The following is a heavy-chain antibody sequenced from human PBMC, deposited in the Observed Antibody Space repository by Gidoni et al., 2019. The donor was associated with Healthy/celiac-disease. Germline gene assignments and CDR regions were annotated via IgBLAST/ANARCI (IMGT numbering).Heavy chain of an antibody. CDR3: ARVGIEAHFFDY. D-gene: IGHD7-27*01. J-gene: IGHJ4*02. CDR2: INHSGST. CDR1: GGSFSGYY. V-gene: IGHV4-34*01. Sequence: QVQLQQWGAGLLKPSETLSLTCAVYGGSFSGYYWSWIRQPPGKGLEWIGEINHSGSTNYNPSLKSRVTISVDTSKNQFALKLSSVTAADTAVYYCARVGIEAHFFDYWGQGTLVTVSS.